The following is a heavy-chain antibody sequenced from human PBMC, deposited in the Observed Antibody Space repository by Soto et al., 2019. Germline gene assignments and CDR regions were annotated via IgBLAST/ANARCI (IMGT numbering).Heavy chain of an antibody. CDR3: AREGYDSRNYYYYGMDV. D-gene: IGHD3-22*01. CDR2: INPNSGGT. Sequence: EASVKVSCKASGHAFTGYYMHWVRQAPGQGLEWMGWINPNSGGTNYAQTFQGWVTMTRDTSISTAYMELSRLRSDDTAVYYCAREGYDSRNYYYYGMDVWGQGTTVTVSS. J-gene: IGHJ6*02. V-gene: IGHV1-2*04. CDR1: GHAFTGYY.